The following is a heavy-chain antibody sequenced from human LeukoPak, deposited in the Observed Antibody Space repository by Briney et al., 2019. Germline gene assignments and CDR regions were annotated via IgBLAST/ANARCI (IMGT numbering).Heavy chain of an antibody. J-gene: IGHJ4*02. D-gene: IGHD5-24*01. CDR2: ISGSGGST. CDR3: EAEMATTKDYFDY. CDR1: GFTFSSYG. V-gene: IGHV3-23*01. Sequence: PGGTLRLSCAASGFTFSSYGMSWVRQAPGKGLEWVSAISGSGGSTYYADSVKGRFTISRDNSKNTLYLQMNSLRAEDTAVYYCEAEMATTKDYFDYWGQGTLVTVSS.